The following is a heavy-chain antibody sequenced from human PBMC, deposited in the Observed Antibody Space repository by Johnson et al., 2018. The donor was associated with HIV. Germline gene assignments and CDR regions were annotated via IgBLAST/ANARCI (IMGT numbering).Heavy chain of an antibody. Sequence: VQLVESGGGLVQPGGSLRLSCAASGFTVSSNYMSWVRRAPWKGLEWVSVIYSGGSTYYADSVKGRFTISRDNSKNTLYLQMNSLRAEDTAVYYCARARDWNYGDIWGKGTMVTVSS. CDR1: GFTVSSNY. V-gene: IGHV3-66*02. CDR3: ARARDWNYGDI. J-gene: IGHJ3*02. D-gene: IGHD1-7*01. CDR2: IYSGGST.